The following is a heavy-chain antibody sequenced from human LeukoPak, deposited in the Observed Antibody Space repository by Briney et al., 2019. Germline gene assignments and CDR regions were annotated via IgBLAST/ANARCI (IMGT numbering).Heavy chain of an antibody. CDR1: GGSISSGGHY. Sequence: SETLSLTCTVSGGSISSGGHYWVWIRQPPGKGLEWIATIYYSGITYYNPSLKSRVTISVDTSKNQFSLKLSSVTAADTAVYYCARSSGYSSSGGLNWFDTWGQGTLVTVSS. V-gene: IGHV4-39*01. J-gene: IGHJ5*02. CDR2: IYYSGIT. D-gene: IGHD6-13*01. CDR3: ARSSGYSSSGGLNWFDT.